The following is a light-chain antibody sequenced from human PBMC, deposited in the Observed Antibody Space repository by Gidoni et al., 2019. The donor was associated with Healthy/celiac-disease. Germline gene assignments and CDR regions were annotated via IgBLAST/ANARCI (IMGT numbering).Light chain of an antibody. J-gene: IGKJ2*01. CDR2: GAS. CDR1: QSVSRSY. CDR3: QQYGSSPPWVT. Sequence: EIVLTQSPGTLSLSPGERATLSCRASQSVSRSYLAWYQQKPGQAPRLLIYGASSRATGIPDRFSGSGSGTDFTLTISRLEPEDFAVYYCQQYGSSPPWVTFXQXTKLEIK. V-gene: IGKV3-20*01.